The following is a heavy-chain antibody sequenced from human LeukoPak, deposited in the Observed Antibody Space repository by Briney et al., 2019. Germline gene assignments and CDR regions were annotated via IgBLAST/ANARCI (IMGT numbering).Heavy chain of an antibody. V-gene: IGHV1-2*06. Sequence: GASVKVSCTASGYTFTGYYMHWVRQAPGQGLEWMGRINPNSGGTNYAQKFQGRVTMTRDTSISTAYMELSRLRSDDTAVYYCARVHCSSTSCYGLDPWGQGTLVTVSS. CDR3: ARVHCSSTSCYGLDP. CDR1: GYTFTGYY. CDR2: INPNSGGT. D-gene: IGHD2-2*01. J-gene: IGHJ5*02.